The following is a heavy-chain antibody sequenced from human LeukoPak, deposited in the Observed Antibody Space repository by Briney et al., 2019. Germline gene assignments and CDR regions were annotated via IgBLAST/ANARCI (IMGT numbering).Heavy chain of an antibody. CDR1: GGTFSSYA. CDR3: ASGYYDSSGYYYVDY. Sequence: SVKVSCKASGGTFSSYAISWVRQAPGQGLEWMGGIIPIFGTANYAQKFQGRVTITADESTSTAYMELSSLRSEDTAVYYCASGYYDSSGYYYVDYWGQGTLVTVSS. V-gene: IGHV1-69*13. D-gene: IGHD3-22*01. J-gene: IGHJ4*02. CDR2: IIPIFGTA.